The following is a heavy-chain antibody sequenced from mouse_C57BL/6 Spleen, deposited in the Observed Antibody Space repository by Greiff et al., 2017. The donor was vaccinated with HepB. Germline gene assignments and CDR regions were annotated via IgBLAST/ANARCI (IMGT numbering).Heavy chain of an antibody. CDR3: ARLYYYEGDY. CDR1: GYAFSSSW. CDR2: IYPGDGDT. J-gene: IGHJ2*01. V-gene: IGHV1-82*01. D-gene: IGHD1-1*01. Sequence: VQLQQSGPELVKPGASVKISCKASGYAFSSSWMNWVKQRPGKGLEWIGRIYPGDGDTNYNGKFKGKATLTADKSSSTAYMQLSSLTSEDSAVYFCARLYYYEGDYWGQGTTLTVSS.